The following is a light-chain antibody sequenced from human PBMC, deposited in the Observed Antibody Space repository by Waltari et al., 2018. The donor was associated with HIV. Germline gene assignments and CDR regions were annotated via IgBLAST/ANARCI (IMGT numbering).Light chain of an antibody. CDR1: QSVFSSSNYKNY. CDR3: QQYYSTPMYT. CDR2: WAS. J-gene: IGKJ2*01. V-gene: IGKV4-1*01. Sequence: DIVMTQSPDSLAVSLGERATINCKSSQSVFSSSNYKNYLAWYQQKPGQPPKLLIYWASTRESGVPDRFSGSGSGTDVTLTISSLQAEDVAVYSCQQYYSTPMYTFGHGTKLEIK.